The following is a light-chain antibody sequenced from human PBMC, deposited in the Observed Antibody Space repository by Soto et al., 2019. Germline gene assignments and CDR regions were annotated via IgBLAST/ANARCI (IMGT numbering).Light chain of an antibody. CDR1: QSVSSSY. CDR3: QQYGSSGT. V-gene: IGKV3-20*01. J-gene: IGKJ1*01. CDR2: GAC. Sequence: EVVLTPSPGTLSLSPGERATLSCRASQSVSSSYVAWYRQKPGQAPRLLIYGACNRATGIPNRFSGSGAGTDFTLTISRLEHEDFAVYYCQQYGSSGTFGQGTKVDIK.